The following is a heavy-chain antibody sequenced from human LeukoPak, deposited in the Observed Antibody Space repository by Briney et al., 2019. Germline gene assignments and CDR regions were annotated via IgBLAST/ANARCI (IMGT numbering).Heavy chain of an antibody. D-gene: IGHD2-2*02. V-gene: IGHV1-69*05. J-gene: IGHJ5*02. CDR3: ASTAIYCSSPRCYISRPFDH. CDR1: GGTFSSYA. CDR2: IIPIFGTA. Sequence: SVKVSCKASGGTFSSYAISWVRQAPGQGLEWMGGIIPIFGTANYAQKFQGRVTITTDESTSTAYMELSSLRSEDTAVYYCASTAIYCSSPRCYISRPFDHWGQGTLVTVSS.